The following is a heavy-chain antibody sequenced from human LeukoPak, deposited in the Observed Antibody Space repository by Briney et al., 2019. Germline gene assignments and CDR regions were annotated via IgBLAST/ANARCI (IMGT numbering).Heavy chain of an antibody. CDR2: IYPGDSDT. V-gene: IGHV5-51*01. D-gene: IGHD4-23*01. Sequence: GESLKISCKGSEDSFTNYWIGWVRQMPGKGLECMGIIYPGDSDTRYSPSFQGQVTISADKSISTAYLQWSSLKASDTAMYYCARYYGGNSDYFDYWGQGTLVTVSS. CDR3: ARYYGGNSDYFDY. J-gene: IGHJ4*02. CDR1: EDSFTNYW.